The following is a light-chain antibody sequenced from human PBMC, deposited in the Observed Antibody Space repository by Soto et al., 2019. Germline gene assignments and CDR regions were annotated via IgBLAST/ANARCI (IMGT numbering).Light chain of an antibody. J-gene: IGLJ1*01. CDR2: EVS. V-gene: IGLV2-14*01. CDR1: SSDVGDYNY. Sequence: QSALTQPASVSGSPGQAITLSCTGTSSDVGDYNYVSWYQQHPGKAPKLMIYEVSNRPSGVSNRFSGSKSGNTASLTISGLQAEDEADYDCSSYTSSSTPYVFGPGTKLTVL. CDR3: SSYTSSSTPYV.